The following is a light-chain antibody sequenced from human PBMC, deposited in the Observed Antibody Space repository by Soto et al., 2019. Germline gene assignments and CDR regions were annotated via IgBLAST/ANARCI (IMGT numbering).Light chain of an antibody. CDR1: SSNIGNNY. J-gene: IGLJ1*01. CDR3: GTWDSSLSATV. CDR2: ENN. Sequence: QSVLTQPPSVSAAPGQKVTISCSGSSSNIGNNYVSWYQQLPGTAPKLLIYENNKRPSGIPDRFSGSKSGTSATLGITGLQTGDEADYYCGTWDSSLSATVFGTGTEVTVL. V-gene: IGLV1-51*02.